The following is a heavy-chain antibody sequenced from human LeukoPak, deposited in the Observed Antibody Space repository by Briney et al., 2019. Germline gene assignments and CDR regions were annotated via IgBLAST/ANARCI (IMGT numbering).Heavy chain of an antibody. CDR1: GYTFTSNY. V-gene: IGHV1-46*01. CDR3: ASSTTTFSPPPS. D-gene: IGHD1-1*01. Sequence: GASVKVSCKASGYTFTSNYIHWVRQAPGQGLEWMGMIYPRDGSTSYAQKFQGRVTVTRDTSTSTVYMELSSLRSEDTAVYYCASSTTTFSPPPSWGQGTLVTVSS. CDR2: IYPRDGST. J-gene: IGHJ4*02.